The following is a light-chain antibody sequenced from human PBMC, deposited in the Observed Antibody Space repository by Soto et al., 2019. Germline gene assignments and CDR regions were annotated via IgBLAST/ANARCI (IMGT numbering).Light chain of an antibody. CDR1: ISDIGAYNY. J-gene: IGLJ1*01. Sequence: QSVLTQPSSLSGSPGQSITISCTGSISDIGAYNYVSWFQQYPGKAPKLIISEVSNRPSGVSNRFSGSKSGTAASLTISGLQTEDEADYFCFSFTTDWTHVFGTGTKVTVL. CDR2: EVS. V-gene: IGLV2-14*01. CDR3: FSFTTDWTHV.